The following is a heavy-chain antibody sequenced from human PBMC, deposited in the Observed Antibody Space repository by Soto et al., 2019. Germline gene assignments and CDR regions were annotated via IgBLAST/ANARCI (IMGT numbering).Heavy chain of an antibody. V-gene: IGHV4-39*01. Sequence: XETLSLTFSVSGYSVTSSDYYWAWIRQPPGKGLEWIGSMFYSGLTYYNPSLKSRVTLSVDTSKNQFSVRLNSVTAADTAVYYCAPLSVSLSGPYGIHVWGQGTTVTVSS. D-gene: IGHD2-15*01. CDR2: MFYSGLT. CDR1: GYSVTSSDYY. J-gene: IGHJ6*02. CDR3: APLSVSLSGPYGIHV.